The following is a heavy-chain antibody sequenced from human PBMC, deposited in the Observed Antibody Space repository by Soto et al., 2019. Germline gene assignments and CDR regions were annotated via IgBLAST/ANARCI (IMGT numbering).Heavy chain of an antibody. J-gene: IGHJ4*02. D-gene: IGHD3-3*01. CDR2: IHYTGNT. V-gene: IGHV4-39*01. CDR1: GDSISSGRYH. Sequence: QLQLQESGPGLVKPSETLSLICTVSGDSISSGRYHWGWIRQPPGKGLEFIATIHYTGNTHYNPSLRSRITIVVETNKSMFSLRLSSVAAADTAVYYCARAGGCGVVTPFMDYWGRRIVVAVS. CDR3: ARAGGCGVVTPFMDY.